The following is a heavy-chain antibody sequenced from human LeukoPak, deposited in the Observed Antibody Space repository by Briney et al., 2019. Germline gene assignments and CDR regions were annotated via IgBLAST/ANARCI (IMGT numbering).Heavy chain of an antibody. D-gene: IGHD6-6*01. CDR2: MNPNSGNT. Sequence: GASVKVSCTASGYTFTSYDINWVRQATGQGLEWMGWMNPNSGNTGYAQKFQGRVTMTRNTSISTAYMELSSLRSEDTAVYYCARPPSRVAARRGWFDPWGQGTLVTVSS. V-gene: IGHV1-8*01. CDR3: ARPPSRVAARRGWFDP. J-gene: IGHJ5*02. CDR1: GYTFTSYD.